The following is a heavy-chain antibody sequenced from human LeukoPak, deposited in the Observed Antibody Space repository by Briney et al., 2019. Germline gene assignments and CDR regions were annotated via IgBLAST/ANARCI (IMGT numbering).Heavy chain of an antibody. CDR1: GGSFSGYY. V-gene: IGHV4-34*01. Sequence: SETLSLTCAVYGGSFSGYYWSWIRRPPGKGLEWIGEINHSGSTNYNPSLKSRVTISVDTSKNQFSLKLSSVTAADTAVYYCARGHVEVDTAMVHFDYWGQGTLVTVSS. D-gene: IGHD5-18*01. CDR2: INHSGST. CDR3: ARGHVEVDTAMVHFDY. J-gene: IGHJ4*02.